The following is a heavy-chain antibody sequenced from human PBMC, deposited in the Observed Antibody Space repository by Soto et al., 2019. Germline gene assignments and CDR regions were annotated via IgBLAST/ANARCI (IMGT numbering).Heavy chain of an antibody. Sequence: GGSLRLSCAASGFIFSPYGIHWVRQAPGKGLEWVALIRNDGSDKYYAESVTGRFTISRDNSKNTVYLQMNSLRDEDTAGYYCAKNRGFYVFGGVPPFDNGGREPLVTVPS. CDR2: IRNDGSDK. CDR1: GFIFSPYG. J-gene: IGHJ4*02. CDR3: AKNRGFYVFGGVPPFDN. V-gene: IGHV3-30*02. D-gene: IGHD3-16*01.